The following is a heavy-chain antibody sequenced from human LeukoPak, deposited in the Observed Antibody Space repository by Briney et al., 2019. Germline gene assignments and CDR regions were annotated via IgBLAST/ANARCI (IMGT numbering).Heavy chain of an antibody. CDR3: ARRRRHYDILTGDFDY. D-gene: IGHD3-9*01. V-gene: IGHV4-39*01. Sequence: SETLSLTCTVSGGSISSSSYYWGWIRQPPGKGLEWIGSIYYSGSTYYNPSLKSRVTISVDTSKNQFSLKLSSVTAADTAVYYCARRRRHYDILTGDFDYWGQGTLVTVSS. CDR2: IYYSGST. J-gene: IGHJ4*02. CDR1: GGSISSSSYY.